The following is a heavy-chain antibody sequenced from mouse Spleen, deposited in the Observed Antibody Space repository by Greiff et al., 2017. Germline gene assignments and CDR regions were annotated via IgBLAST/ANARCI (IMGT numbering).Heavy chain of an antibody. D-gene: IGHD2-4*01. J-gene: IGHJ3*01. Sequence: EVQRVESGPGMVKPSQSLSLTCTVTGYSITSGYDWHWIRHFPGNKLEWMGYISYSGSTNYNPSLKSRISITHDTSKNHFFLKLNSVTTEDTATYYCAREGLRRGFAYWGQGTLVTVSA. V-gene: IGHV3-1*01. CDR2: ISYSGST. CDR1: GYSITSGYD. CDR3: AREGLRRGFAY.